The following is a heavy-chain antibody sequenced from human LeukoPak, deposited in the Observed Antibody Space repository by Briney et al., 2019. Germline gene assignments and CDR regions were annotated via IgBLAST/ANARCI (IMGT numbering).Heavy chain of an antibody. Sequence: GSLRLSCAASGFTFSSYAMSWVRQAPGKGLEWVSTISGSGGSTYFADSVKGRFTFSRDNSRNTLYLQMNSLRAEDTAVYYCAKSWGYCLDYWGQGTLVTVSS. V-gene: IGHV3-23*01. CDR2: ISGSGGST. CDR3: AKSWGYCLDY. CDR1: GFTFSSYA. D-gene: IGHD2-15*01. J-gene: IGHJ4*02.